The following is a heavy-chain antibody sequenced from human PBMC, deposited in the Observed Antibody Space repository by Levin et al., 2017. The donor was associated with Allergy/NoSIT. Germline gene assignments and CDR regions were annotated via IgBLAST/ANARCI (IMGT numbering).Heavy chain of an antibody. J-gene: IGHJ6*02. CDR3: ARISEWGIWIPSDV. CDR2: IIPIFGTA. CDR1: GGTFSSYA. D-gene: IGHD1-26*01. Sequence: ASVKVSCKASGGTFSSYAISWVRQAPGQGLEWMGGIIPIFGTANYAQKFQGRVTITADKSTSTAYMELSSLRSEDTAVYYCARISEWGIWIPSDVWGQGTTVTVSS. V-gene: IGHV1-69*06.